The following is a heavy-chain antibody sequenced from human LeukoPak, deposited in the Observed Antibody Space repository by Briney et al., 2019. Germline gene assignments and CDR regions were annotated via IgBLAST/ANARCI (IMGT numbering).Heavy chain of an antibody. CDR1: GGSISSSSYY. CDR2: IYYSGST. Sequence: PSETLYLTCTVSGGSISSSSYYWGWIRQPPGKGLEWIGSIYYSGSTYYNPSLKSRVTISVDTSKNQFSLKLSSVTAADTAVYYCARHPRRLRFLEWLFDWGQGTLVTVSS. CDR3: ARHPRRLRFLEWLFD. J-gene: IGHJ4*02. D-gene: IGHD3-3*01. V-gene: IGHV4-39*01.